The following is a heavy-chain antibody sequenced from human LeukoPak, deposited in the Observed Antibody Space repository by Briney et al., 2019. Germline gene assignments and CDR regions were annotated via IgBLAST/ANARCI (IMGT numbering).Heavy chain of an antibody. J-gene: IGHJ4*02. D-gene: IGHD5-18*01. CDR3: AKTLFGFSYGKIDY. Sequence: GGSLRLSCATSHFTFSSHAMNWVRQAPGKGLEWVSSISDDDDSTYYADSVKGRFTISRDNSKNTLYLDMNNLRAEDTALYFCAKTLFGFSYGKIDYWGQGTLVTVSS. CDR1: HFTFSSHA. V-gene: IGHV3-23*01. CDR2: ISDDDDST.